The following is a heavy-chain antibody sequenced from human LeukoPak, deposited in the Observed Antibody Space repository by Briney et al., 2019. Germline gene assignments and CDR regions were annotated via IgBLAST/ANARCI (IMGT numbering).Heavy chain of an antibody. D-gene: IGHD1-26*01. Sequence: GGSLRLSCAASGFALSDYWMHWVRQAPGKGLVWVSRINGDGSSTSYADSVKGRFTISRDNAKNTLYLQMNSLRAEDTAVYYCARGGSGFEWGAYWGLGTLVTVSS. J-gene: IGHJ4*02. CDR3: ARGGSGFEWGAY. CDR1: GFALSDYW. V-gene: IGHV3-74*01. CDR2: INGDGSST.